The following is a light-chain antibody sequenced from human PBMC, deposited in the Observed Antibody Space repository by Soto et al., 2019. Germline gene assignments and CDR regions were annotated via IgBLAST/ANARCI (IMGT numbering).Light chain of an antibody. CDR2: DAS. CDR3: QQYNSYSVT. J-gene: IGKJ1*01. CDR1: QSISSR. V-gene: IGKV1-5*01. Sequence: DIQMTQSPSTLSASVGDRVTITCRASQSISSRLAWYQQKPGKAPKFLVYDASNLESGVPSRFSGSGSRTEFTLTISSLQPDDFATYYCQQYNSYSVTFGQGTKVEIK.